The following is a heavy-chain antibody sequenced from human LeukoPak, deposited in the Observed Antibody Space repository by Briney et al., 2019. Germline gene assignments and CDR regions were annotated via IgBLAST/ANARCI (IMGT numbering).Heavy chain of an antibody. V-gene: IGHV1-69*04. Sequence: ASVKASCKASGGIFSRYAISWVRQAPGQGLEWMGRIIPIFGIANYAQKFQGRVTITADKSTSTAYMELSSLRSEDTAVYCCARTQGVTIFEVVTLGYHGMDVWGQGTRVTVSS. CDR1: GGIFSRYA. CDR3: ARTQGVTIFEVVTLGYHGMDV. D-gene: IGHD3-3*01. CDR2: IIPIFGIA. J-gene: IGHJ6*02.